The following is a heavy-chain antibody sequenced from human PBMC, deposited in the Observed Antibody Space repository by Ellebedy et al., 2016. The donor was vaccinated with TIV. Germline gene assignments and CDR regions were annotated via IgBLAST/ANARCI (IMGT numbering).Heavy chain of an antibody. CDR3: ARDGGDYYYYGMDV. Sequence: GESLKISCAASGFIFSRYNMNWVRQAPGKGLEWVSSISSGSSTIYYAGSVKGRFTISRDNAKNSLFLQMNSLRAEDTAVYYCARDGGDYYYYGMDVWGQGTAVTVSS. V-gene: IGHV3-48*04. CDR2: ISSGSSTI. J-gene: IGHJ6*02. D-gene: IGHD3-16*01. CDR1: GFIFSRYN.